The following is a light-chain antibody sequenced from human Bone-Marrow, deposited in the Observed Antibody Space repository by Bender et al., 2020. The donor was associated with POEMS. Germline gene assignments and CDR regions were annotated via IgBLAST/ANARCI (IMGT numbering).Light chain of an antibody. CDR1: DLGDKY. CDR2: QDT. V-gene: IGLV3-1*01. Sequence: SYEVTQPPSVSVSPGQTASITCSGDDLGDKYVAWYQQKPGQSPVLVIYQDTKRPSGLPERFSGSNSGNTATLTISGTQSMDAADYYCEAWDTYSVLFGGGTKLTVL. J-gene: IGLJ2*01. CDR3: EAWDTYSVL.